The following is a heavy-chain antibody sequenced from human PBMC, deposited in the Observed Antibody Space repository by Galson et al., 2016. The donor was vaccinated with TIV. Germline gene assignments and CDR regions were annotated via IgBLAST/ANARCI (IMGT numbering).Heavy chain of an antibody. CDR2: IYHSGST. J-gene: IGHJ4*02. D-gene: IGHD2-15*01. Sequence: SGPGLVKPSQPLSLTCTVSGGSISSNGIFWSWIRQHPGKGLEWIGYIYHSGSTHYNPSLKSRVAMSVDTSKNQFSLTLTSVTAADTAVYYCARDQDSGAYFDYWGQGTLVTVSS. V-gene: IGHV4-31*03. CDR1: GGSISSNGIF. CDR3: ARDQDSGAYFDY.